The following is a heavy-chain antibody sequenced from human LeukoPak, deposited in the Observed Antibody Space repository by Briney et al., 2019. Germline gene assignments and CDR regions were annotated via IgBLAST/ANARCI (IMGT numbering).Heavy chain of an antibody. CDR1: GYTFTGYY. V-gene: IGHV1-2*02. J-gene: IGHJ2*01. CDR2: INPNSGGT. Sequence: ASVKVSCKASGYTFTGYYMHWVRQAPGQGLEWMGWINPNSGGTNYAQKFRGRVTMTRDTSISTAYMELSRLRSDDTAVYYCARDRLSGSLGLTGYFDLWGRGTLVTVSS. D-gene: IGHD1-26*01. CDR3: ARDRLSGSLGLTGYFDL.